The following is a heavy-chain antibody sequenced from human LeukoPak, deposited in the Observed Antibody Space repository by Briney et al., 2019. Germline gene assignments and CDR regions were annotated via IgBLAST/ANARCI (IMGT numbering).Heavy chain of an antibody. J-gene: IGHJ3*01. Sequence: SETLSLTCTVSGGSISSYYWSWIRQPPGKGLEWIGYVYYSGSTNYSPSLKSRVTISVDTSKNQFSLKLRSVTAADTAVYYCVREAATDYYDSSGYYRQTEVFDAWGQGTMVTVSS. CDR1: GGSISSYY. CDR3: VREAATDYYDSSGYYRQTEVFDA. D-gene: IGHD3-22*01. CDR2: VYYSGST. V-gene: IGHV4-59*01.